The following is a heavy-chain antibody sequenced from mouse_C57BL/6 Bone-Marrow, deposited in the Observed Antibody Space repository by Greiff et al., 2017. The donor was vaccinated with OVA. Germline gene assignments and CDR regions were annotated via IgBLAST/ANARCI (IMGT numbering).Heavy chain of an antibody. D-gene: IGHD1-1*01. CDR2: INYDGSST. Sequence: EVQLVESEGGLVQPGSSMKLSCTASGFTFSDYYMAWVRQVPEKGLEWVANINYDGSSTYYLDSLKSRFIISIDNAKNILYLQMSSLKSEDTATYYCAREGIYYGSSPLRYVDVWGTGTTVTVSS. J-gene: IGHJ1*03. CDR1: GFTFSDYY. CDR3: AREGIYYGSSPLRYVDV. V-gene: IGHV5-16*01.